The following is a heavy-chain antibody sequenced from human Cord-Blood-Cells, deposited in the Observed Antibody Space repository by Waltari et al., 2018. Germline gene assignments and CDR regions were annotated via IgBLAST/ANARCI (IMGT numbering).Heavy chain of an antibody. D-gene: IGHD1-1*01. CDR1: GFTVSSNY. CDR2: IYSSGST. J-gene: IGHJ4*02. CDR3: ARGEYNWNDGGVY. Sequence: EVQLVESGGGLIQPGGSLRLSCAASGFTVSSNYMSWVRQAPGKGLEWVSDIYSSGSTYYADSVKGRFTISRDNSKNTLYLQMNSLRAEDTAVYYCARGEYNWNDGGVYWGQGTLVTVSS. V-gene: IGHV3-53*01.